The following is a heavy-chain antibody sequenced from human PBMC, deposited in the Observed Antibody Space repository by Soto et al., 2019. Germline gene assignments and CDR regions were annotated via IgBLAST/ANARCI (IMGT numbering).Heavy chain of an antibody. V-gene: IGHV3-7*01. CDR1: GFTFSNYW. D-gene: IGHD3-22*01. CDR2: IKQDGGDQ. J-gene: IGHJ4*02. Sequence: PGGSLRLSCAASGFTFSNYWMSWVRQAPGKGLEWVANIKQDGGDQYYVDSVKGRFSISRDNAKNSLYLQMNSLRAEDTAVYYCARLDRAGYYTPRFDYWGQGTMVTVSS. CDR3: ARLDRAGYYTPRFDY.